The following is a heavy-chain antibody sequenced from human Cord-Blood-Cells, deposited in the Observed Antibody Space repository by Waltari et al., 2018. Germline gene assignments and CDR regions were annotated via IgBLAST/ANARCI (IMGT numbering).Heavy chain of an antibody. CDR1: GGSVSSSNW. V-gene: IGHV4-4*02. CDR2: SYHSGST. CDR3: ARSPGLGTEGWYFDL. D-gene: IGHD7-27*01. J-gene: IGHJ2*01. Sequence: QVQLQESGPGLVKPSGTLSLICAVSGGSVSSSNWWSWVRQPPGKGLEWNGESYHSGSTNYNPSLNSRVTISVDKCKNQFSLKLSSLTAADTAVYYCARSPGLGTEGWYFDLWGRGTLVTVSS.